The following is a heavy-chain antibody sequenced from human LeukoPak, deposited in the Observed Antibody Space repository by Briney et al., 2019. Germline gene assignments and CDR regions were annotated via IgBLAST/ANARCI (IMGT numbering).Heavy chain of an antibody. D-gene: IGHD3-22*01. CDR1: GFTFCDYY. V-gene: IGHV3-11*01. CDR2: MSSSGSTI. CDR3: ARASNYDTDAFDI. Sequence: GGSLRLSCAASGFTFCDYYMSRLRPGPGHGREWVSHMSSSGSTIYYGDSVKGRFPISRDNAKNALYLQMNSLRAEDTAVDYCARASNYDTDAFDIWGQGTMVTVSS. J-gene: IGHJ3*02.